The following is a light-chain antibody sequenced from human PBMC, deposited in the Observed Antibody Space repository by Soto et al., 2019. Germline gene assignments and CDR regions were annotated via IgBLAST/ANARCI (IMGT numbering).Light chain of an antibody. CDR2: SNH. J-gene: IGLJ2*01. Sequence: QSVLTQPPSASGTPGHSVTLSCSGTTSNIGGNYVYWYLQVPGTAPKLVIYSNHLRPSGVPDRFSASKSGTSASLSISGLRSEDEAVYYCAVWDDTVSGPLFGGGTKLTVL. CDR3: AVWDDTVSGPL. V-gene: IGLV1-47*02. CDR1: TSNIGGNY.